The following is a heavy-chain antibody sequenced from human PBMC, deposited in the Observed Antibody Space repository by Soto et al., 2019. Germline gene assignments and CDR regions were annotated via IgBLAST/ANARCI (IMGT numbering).Heavy chain of an antibody. CDR3: ARSIGVAGTNNWFDP. D-gene: IGHD6-19*01. CDR2: IIPILGIA. J-gene: IGHJ5*02. CDR1: GGTFSSYT. V-gene: IGHV1-69*02. Sequence: SVKVSCKASGGTFSSYTISWVRQAPGQGLEWMGRIIPILGIANYAQKFQGRVTITADKSTSTAYMELSSLRSEDTAVYYCARSIGVAGTNNWFDPWGQGTLVTVSS.